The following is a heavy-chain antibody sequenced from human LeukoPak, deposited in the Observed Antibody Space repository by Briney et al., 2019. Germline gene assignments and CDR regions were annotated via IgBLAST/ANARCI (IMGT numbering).Heavy chain of an antibody. D-gene: IGHD1-26*01. CDR1: GGSISSSNYY. CDR2: ISYSGTT. V-gene: IGHV4-39*01. J-gene: IGHJ6*03. CDR3: ASKQWVYCYVDV. Sequence: TPSETLSLTCTVSGGSISSSNYYWGWIHQPPGKGLEWIGSISYSGTTYYNPSLKSRVTIFVDTSKNLFSLKLSSVTAADTAVYYCASKQWVYCYVDVWGNGTTVTVSS.